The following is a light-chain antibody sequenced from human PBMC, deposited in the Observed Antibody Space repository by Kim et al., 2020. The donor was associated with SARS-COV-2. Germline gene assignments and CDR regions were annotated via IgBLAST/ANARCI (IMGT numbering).Light chain of an antibody. V-gene: IGLV1-44*01. CDR2: SVN. CDR1: SSNIGSNN. J-gene: IGLJ3*02. Sequence: QSVLTQPPSASGTPGQRVTISCSGSSSNIGSNNVNWYQQLSGTAPKLLIYSVNQRPSGVPDRFSGSKSGTSASLAISGLQSEDEADYYCVAWDDSLNGPVLGGGTKLTVL. CDR3: VAWDDSLNGPV.